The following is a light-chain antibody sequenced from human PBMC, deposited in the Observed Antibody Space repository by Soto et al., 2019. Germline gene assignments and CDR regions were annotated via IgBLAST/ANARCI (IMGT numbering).Light chain of an antibody. Sequence: QSALTQPASVSGSPGQSITISCTGTSSDAGSYNLVSWYQQHPDEAPKLVIYEATKRPSGVSNRFSGSKSGNTASLTISGLLAEDEADYYCCSYAGSSTYVFGTGTKVTVL. V-gene: IGLV2-23*01. CDR3: CSYAGSSTYV. J-gene: IGLJ1*01. CDR1: SSDAGSYNL. CDR2: EAT.